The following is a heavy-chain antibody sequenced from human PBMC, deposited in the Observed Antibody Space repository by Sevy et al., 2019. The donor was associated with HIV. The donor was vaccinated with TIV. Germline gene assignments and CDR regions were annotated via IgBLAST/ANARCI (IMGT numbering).Heavy chain of an antibody. D-gene: IGHD2-8*01. V-gene: IGHV3-23*01. CDR2: FSFGCGEI. CDR1: GFTFSKYS. Sequence: GGSLRLSCAASGFTFSKYSMSWVRQPPGKGLEWVSTFSFGCGEINYADSVKGRFTISRDNSKSSVYLQMNNLRLEDTAVYYCAREGCTKPHDYWGQGTLVTVSS. CDR3: AREGCTKPHDY. J-gene: IGHJ4*02.